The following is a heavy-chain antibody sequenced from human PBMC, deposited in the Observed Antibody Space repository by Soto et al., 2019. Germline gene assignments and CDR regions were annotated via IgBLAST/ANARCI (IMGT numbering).Heavy chain of an antibody. CDR3: VLCRSTSCYTVTTVPPSYCGMDV. J-gene: IGHJ6*02. V-gene: IGHV1-69*01. CDR2: IIPIFGTA. D-gene: IGHD2-2*02. Sequence: QVQLVQSGAEVKKPGSSVKVSCKASGGTFSSYAISWVRQAPGQGLEWMGGIIPIFGTANYAPKFQGRVTITADESSSTAVMALSSRSSDGTAVYYCVLCRSTSCYTVTTVPPSYCGMDVWGRGTTVTVSS. CDR1: GGTFSSYA.